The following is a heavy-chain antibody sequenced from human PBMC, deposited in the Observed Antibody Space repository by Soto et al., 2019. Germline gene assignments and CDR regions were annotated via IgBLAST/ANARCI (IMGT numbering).Heavy chain of an antibody. D-gene: IGHD1-26*01. CDR3: AGEPTAEFDY. J-gene: IGHJ4*02. CDR2: INHSGST. V-gene: IGHV4-34*01. Sequence: QVQLQQWGAGLLKPSETLSLTCAVYGGSFSGYYWSWIRQPPGKGLEWIGEINHSGSTNYNPSLKGRVTISVDTSKNQFSLKLSSVTAADTAVYYCAGEPTAEFDYWGQGTLVTVSS. CDR1: GGSFSGYY.